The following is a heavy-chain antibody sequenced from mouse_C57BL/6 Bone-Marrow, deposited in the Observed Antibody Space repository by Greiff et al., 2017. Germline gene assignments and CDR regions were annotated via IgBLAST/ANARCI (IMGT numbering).Heavy chain of an antibody. Sequence: EVQLQESGGGLVKPGGSLKLSCAASGFTFSSYAMSWVRQTPEKRLEWVATISDGGSYTYYPDNVKGRFTISRDNAKNNLYLQMSHLKSEDTAMYYCARYRCRAAQASFDYWGQGTTLTVSS. CDR1: GFTFSSYA. D-gene: IGHD3-2*02. CDR2: ISDGGSYT. J-gene: IGHJ2*01. CDR3: ARYRCRAAQASFDY. V-gene: IGHV5-4*01.